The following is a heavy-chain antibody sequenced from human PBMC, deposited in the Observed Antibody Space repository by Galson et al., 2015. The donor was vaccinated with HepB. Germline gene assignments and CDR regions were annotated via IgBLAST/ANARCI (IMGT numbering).Heavy chain of an antibody. D-gene: IGHD4-17*01. CDR3: ARGRGDYVLLQH. CDR1: GYNFINSW. Sequence: QSGAEVKEPGQSLKISCKGSGYNFINSWIAWVRQMPGKGLESMGIINPRDSEIRYRPSFQGQVTISVDKSISTAYLQWSSLKAADTAVYYCARGRGDYVLLQHWGQGTLVTVSS. V-gene: IGHV5-51*03. J-gene: IGHJ1*01. CDR2: INPRDSEI.